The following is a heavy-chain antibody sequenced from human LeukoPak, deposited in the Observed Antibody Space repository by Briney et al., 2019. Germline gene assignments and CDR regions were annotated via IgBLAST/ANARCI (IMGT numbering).Heavy chain of an antibody. V-gene: IGHV3-48*04. D-gene: IGHD3-22*01. J-gene: IGHJ4*02. CDR2: ISSGSSTI. CDR3: ARGEGYYDSSGYYPDY. CDR1: GFIFSNYR. Sequence: TGGSLRLSCAASGFIFSNYRMNWVRQAPGKGLEYVSYISSGSSTIYYADSVKGRFTISRDNAKNSLYLQMNSLRAEDTAVYYCARGEGYYDSSGYYPDYWGQGTLVTVSS.